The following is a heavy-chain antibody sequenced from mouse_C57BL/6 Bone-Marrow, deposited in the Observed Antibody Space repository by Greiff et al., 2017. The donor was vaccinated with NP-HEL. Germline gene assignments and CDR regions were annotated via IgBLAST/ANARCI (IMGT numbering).Heavy chain of an antibody. CDR3: AKVDYYAMDY. V-gene: IGHV1-19*01. Sequence: EVQLQQSGPVLVKPWASVKMSCKASGYTFTDYYMNWVKQSHGKSLEWIGVINPYNGGTSYNQKFKGKATLTVDKSSSTAYMELNSLTSEDSAVYYCAKVDYYAMDYWGQGTSVTVSS. CDR1: GYTFTDYY. CDR2: INPYNGGT. J-gene: IGHJ4*01.